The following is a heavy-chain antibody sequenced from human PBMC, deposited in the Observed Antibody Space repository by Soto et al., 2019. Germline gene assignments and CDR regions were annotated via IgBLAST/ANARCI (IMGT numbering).Heavy chain of an antibody. Sequence: SETLSLTCAVSGGSISSSYWWSWVRQPPGKGLEWIGETYHSGSTNYNPSLKSRVTITVDTPNNQFSLKLTSVTAADTATYYCARERFNMIQRVVTSRWSDPWGQGALVTVSS. D-gene: IGHD3-10*01. CDR1: GGSISSSYW. CDR2: TYHSGST. CDR3: ARERFNMIQRVVTSRWSDP. J-gene: IGHJ5*02. V-gene: IGHV4-4*02.